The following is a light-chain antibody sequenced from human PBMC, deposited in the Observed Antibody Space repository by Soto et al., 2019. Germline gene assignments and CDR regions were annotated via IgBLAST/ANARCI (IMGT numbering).Light chain of an antibody. J-gene: IGLJ2*01. CDR1: SSDVGGYNY. CDR3: SSYSGSNNLV. CDR2: EVS. V-gene: IGLV2-8*01. Sequence: QSALTQPPSASGSPGQSVTISCTGTSSDVGGYNYVSWYQQHPGKALKLIIYEVSKRPSGVPDRFSGSKSGNTASLTVSGLQAEDEADYYCSSYSGSNNLVFGGGTKLTVL.